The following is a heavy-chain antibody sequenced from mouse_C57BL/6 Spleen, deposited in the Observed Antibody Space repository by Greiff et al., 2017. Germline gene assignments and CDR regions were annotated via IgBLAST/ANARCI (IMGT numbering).Heavy chain of an antibody. Sequence: QVQLQQSGAELARPGASVKLSCKASGYTFTSYGISWVKQRTGQGLEWIGEIYPRSGNTYYNEQFKGKATLTADKSSSTAYMELRSLTSVDSAVXFCARVTGTSSWFAYWGQGTLVTVSA. CDR3: ARVTGTSSWFAY. CDR2: IYPRSGNT. CDR1: GYTFTSYG. J-gene: IGHJ3*01. D-gene: IGHD4-1*01. V-gene: IGHV1-81*01.